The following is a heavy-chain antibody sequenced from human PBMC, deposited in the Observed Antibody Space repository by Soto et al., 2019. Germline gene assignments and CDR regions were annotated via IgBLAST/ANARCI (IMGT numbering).Heavy chain of an antibody. J-gene: IGHJ4*02. D-gene: IGHD3-3*01. V-gene: IGHV3-23*01. CDR2: ISGSGGST. CDR3: AKESDFGVVTPIDY. Sequence: GGSLRLSCAASGFTFSGYAMSWVRQAPGKGLEWVSAISGSGGSTYYADSVKGRFTISRDNSKNTLYLQMNSLRAEDTAVYYCAKESDFGVVTPIDYWGQGTLVTVPQ. CDR1: GFTFSGYA.